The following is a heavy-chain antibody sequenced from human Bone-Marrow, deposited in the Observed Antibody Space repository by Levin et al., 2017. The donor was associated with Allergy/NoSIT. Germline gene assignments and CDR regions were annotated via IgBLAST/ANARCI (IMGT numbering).Heavy chain of an antibody. V-gene: IGHV3-73*01. CDR1: GFNFSDSA. J-gene: IGHJ4*02. Sequence: GGSLRLSCEASGFNFSDSALHWVRQASGKGLEWIGRIRNRTHHYATAYDASAGGRFTIFRDDSKSTTYLLMTSLKTDDTAVYYCSVGRELWGQGTLVAVSS. CDR3: SVGREL. D-gene: IGHD1-7*01. CDR2: IRNRTHHYAT.